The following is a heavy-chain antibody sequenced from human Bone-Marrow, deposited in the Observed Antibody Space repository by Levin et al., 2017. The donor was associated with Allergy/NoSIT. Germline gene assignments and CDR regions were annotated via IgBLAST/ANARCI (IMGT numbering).Heavy chain of an antibody. CDR2: INHAGST. D-gene: IGHD4-11*01. V-gene: IGHV4-34*01. CDR1: GGAFSDYH. Sequence: SCTLHGGAFSDYHWSWFRQSPGNGLDWIGDINHAGSTSYNPSLKSRVTISLDMSNMQFSLKVRSVTAADAAVYYCARGRRLQEWTASIVNYYSYGSDVWGQGTTVTVSS. CDR3: ARGRRLQEWTASIVNYYSYGSDV. J-gene: IGHJ6*02.